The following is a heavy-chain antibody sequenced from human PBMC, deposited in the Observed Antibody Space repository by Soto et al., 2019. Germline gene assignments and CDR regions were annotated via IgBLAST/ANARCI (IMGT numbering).Heavy chain of an antibody. CDR1: GFSVSSNY. V-gene: IGHV3-53*01. Sequence: HPGGSLRLSCAISGFSVSSNYLSWVRQDPGKGLEWVSVHYSGGSTYYADSVQGRFTISRDKSNNTLYLQMRRVRAEDTAVYFCARHRHPRGTVGATSPLDPWGQGTQVTVSS. CDR2: HYSGGST. D-gene: IGHD1-26*01. J-gene: IGHJ5*02. CDR3: ARHRHPRGTVGATSPLDP.